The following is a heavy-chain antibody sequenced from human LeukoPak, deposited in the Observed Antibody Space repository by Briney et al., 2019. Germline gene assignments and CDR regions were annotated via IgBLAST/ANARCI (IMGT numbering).Heavy chain of an antibody. CDR2: ISSNGGST. CDR3: ARDFGIAATEYGSGRMSASWLLDY. CDR1: GFTFSSYA. J-gene: IGHJ4*02. Sequence: GGSLRLSCAASGFTFSSYAMHWVRQAPGKGLEYVSAISSNGGSTYYANSVKGRFTISRDNSKNTLYLQMGSLRAEDMAVYYCARDFGIAATEYGSGRMSASWLLDYWGQGTLVTVSS. V-gene: IGHV3-64*01. D-gene: IGHD3-10*01.